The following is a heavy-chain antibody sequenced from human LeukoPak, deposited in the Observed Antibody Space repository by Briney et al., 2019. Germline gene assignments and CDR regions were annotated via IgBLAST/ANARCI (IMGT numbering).Heavy chain of an antibody. CDR1: GFTFSSYW. Sequence: GGSLRLSCAASGFTFSSYWMHWVRQAPGKGLEWVSSISSSSSYIYYADSVKGRFTISKNNAKNSLYLQMNSLRAEDTAVYYCARVGYSWNAFDIWGQGTMVTVSS. J-gene: IGHJ3*02. V-gene: IGHV3-21*01. CDR3: ARVGYSWNAFDI. D-gene: IGHD5-12*01. CDR2: ISSSSSYI.